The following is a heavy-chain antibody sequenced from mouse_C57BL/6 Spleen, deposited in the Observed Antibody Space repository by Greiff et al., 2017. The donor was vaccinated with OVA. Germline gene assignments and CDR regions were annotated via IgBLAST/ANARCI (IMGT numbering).Heavy chain of an antibody. Sequence: QVQLQQPGAELVMPGASVKLSCKASGYTFTSYWMHWVKQRPGQGLEWIGEIDPSDSYTNYNQKFKGKSTLTVDKSSSTAYMQLSSLTSEDSAVYYCARDMVTNWYFDVWGKGTTVTVSA. D-gene: IGHD2-2*01. CDR3: ARDMVTNWYFDV. CDR1: GYTFTSYW. J-gene: IGHJ1*03. CDR2: IDPSDSYT. V-gene: IGHV1-69*01.